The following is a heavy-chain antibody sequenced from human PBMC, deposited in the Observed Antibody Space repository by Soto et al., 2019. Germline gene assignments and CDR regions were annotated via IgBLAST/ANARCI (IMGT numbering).Heavy chain of an antibody. CDR2: ISARGGSL. Sequence: EVQLLESGGGLVQPGGSLRLACTASGFSFSSYAMVWVRQAPGKGLEWVSVISARGGSLYFADSVKGRLTISRDNSKNVLSLEITNLRAEGTATYFCAKGSIESSASVDQWGQGPLVLVSS. J-gene: IGHJ4*02. CDR1: GFSFSSYA. D-gene: IGHD1-26*01. CDR3: AKGSIESSASVDQ. V-gene: IGHV3-23*01.